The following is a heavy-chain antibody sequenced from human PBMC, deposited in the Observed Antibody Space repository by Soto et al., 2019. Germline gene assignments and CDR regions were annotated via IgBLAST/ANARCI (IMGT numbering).Heavy chain of an antibody. CDR1: GYRFSTYG. V-gene: IGHV1-18*01. CDR3: PTVPSDFHDSSGNYFLDT. D-gene: IGHD3-22*01. CDR2: ISTYNGNT. Sequence: QVQLVQSGAEANKPGASVKVSCKGSGYRFSTYGVSWVRQAPGKGLDWMGWISTYNGNTKYAERLQGRVTMTTDTTTSPAYMELRSLRSDVTAVSYCPTVPSDFHDSSGNYFLDTWAQGTLFTVS. J-gene: IGHJ5*02.